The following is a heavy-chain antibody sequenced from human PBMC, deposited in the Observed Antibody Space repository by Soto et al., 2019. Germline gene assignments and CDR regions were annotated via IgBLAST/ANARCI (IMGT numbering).Heavy chain of an antibody. CDR3: ARVSATGWHVNGRDYFDH. J-gene: IGHJ4*02. CDR1: GFTFSSYA. Sequence: GGSLRLSCAASGFTFSSYAMTWVRQTPGKGLEWVSGISGSGGGTYYADSVKGRFTISRDSSKSTLYLQMNGLRAGDTAVYYCARVSATGWHVNGRDYFDHWGLGTLVTVSS. D-gene: IGHD6-19*01. CDR2: ISGSGGGT. V-gene: IGHV3-23*01.